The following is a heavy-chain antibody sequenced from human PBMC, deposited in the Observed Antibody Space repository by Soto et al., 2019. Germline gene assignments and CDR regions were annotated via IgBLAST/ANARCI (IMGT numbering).Heavy chain of an antibody. D-gene: IGHD2-15*01. V-gene: IGHV1-18*04. CDR2: ISANSGNT. CDR1: GYSFTSYG. J-gene: IGHJ4*02. CDR3: VRDRRINGY. Sequence: ASVKVSCKASGYSFTSYGVSWVRQAPGQWLEWMAWISANSGNTDYAQKFQGRLTLTTETSTTTAYLDLRSLRSDDTAVYYCVRDRRINGYWGKVTPGTAYS.